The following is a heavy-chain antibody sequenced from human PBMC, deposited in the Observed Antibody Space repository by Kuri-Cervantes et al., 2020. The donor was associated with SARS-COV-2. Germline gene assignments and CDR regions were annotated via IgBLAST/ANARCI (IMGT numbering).Heavy chain of an antibody. CDR2: ISGSGGST. Sequence: ETLSLSCAASGFTFSSYWMSWVRQAPGKGLEWVSAISGSGGSTYYADSVKGRFTISRDNSKNTLYLQMNSLRAEDTAVYYCARDKSSIQLWLRPLDYWGQGTLVTVSS. V-gene: IGHV3-23*01. D-gene: IGHD5-18*01. J-gene: IGHJ4*02. CDR1: GFTFSSYW. CDR3: ARDKSSIQLWLRPLDY.